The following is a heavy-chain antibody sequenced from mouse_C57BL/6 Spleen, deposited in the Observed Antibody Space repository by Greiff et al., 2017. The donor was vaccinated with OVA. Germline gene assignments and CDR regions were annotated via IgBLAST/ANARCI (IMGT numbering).Heavy chain of an antibody. CDR1: GFSLTSYG. D-gene: IGHD1-1*01. V-gene: IGHV2-5*01. Sequence: VHLVESGPGLVQPSQSLSITCTVSGFSLTSYGVHWVRQSPGTGLEWLGVIWRGGSTDYNAAFMSRLSITKDNTKSQVFLKMISLQADDPSIYYCAKNGGTTVVDHFDYWGQGTTLTVSS. CDR3: AKNGGTTVVDHFDY. CDR2: IWRGGST. J-gene: IGHJ2*01.